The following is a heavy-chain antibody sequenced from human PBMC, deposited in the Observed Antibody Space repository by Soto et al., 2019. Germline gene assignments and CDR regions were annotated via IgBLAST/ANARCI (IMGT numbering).Heavy chain of an antibody. J-gene: IGHJ3*02. V-gene: IGHV3-23*01. CDR2: ISGSGGST. D-gene: IGHD1-26*01. CDR1: GFTFSSYA. Sequence: GGSLRLSCAASGFTFSSYAMSWVRQAPGKGLEWVSAISGSGGSTYYADSVKGRFTIARDNSKNTLYLHMNSLRAEDTAVYYCAKDHGIVGATDAFDIWGQGTMVTVSS. CDR3: AKDHGIVGATDAFDI.